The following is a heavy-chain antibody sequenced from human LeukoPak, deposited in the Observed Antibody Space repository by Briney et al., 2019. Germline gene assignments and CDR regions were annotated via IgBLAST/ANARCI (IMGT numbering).Heavy chain of an antibody. CDR1: GGSISSGDYY. J-gene: IGHJ5*02. Sequence: SETLSLTCTVSGGSISSGDYYWSWIRQPPGKGLEWIGYIYYSGITNYNPSLKSRVTISIDTSKNQLSLKLTSVTAADTAVYYCARDLGYYGSGTFDPWGQGTLVTVSS. CDR3: ARDLGYYGSGTFDP. V-gene: IGHV4-30-4*02. D-gene: IGHD3-10*01. CDR2: IYYSGIT.